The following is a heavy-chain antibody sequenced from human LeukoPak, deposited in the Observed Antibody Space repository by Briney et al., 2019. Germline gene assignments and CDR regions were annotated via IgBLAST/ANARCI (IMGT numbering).Heavy chain of an antibody. CDR2: INHSGST. V-gene: IGHV4-34*01. Sequence: KPSETLSLTCAVYGGSFSGYYWSWIRQPPGKGLEWIGEINHSGSTNYNPSLKSRVTISVGTSKNQFSLKLSSVTAADTAVYYCASLIYYDSSGYQDYWGQGTLVAVSS. J-gene: IGHJ4*02. D-gene: IGHD3-22*01. CDR1: GGSFSGYY. CDR3: ASLIYYDSSGYQDY.